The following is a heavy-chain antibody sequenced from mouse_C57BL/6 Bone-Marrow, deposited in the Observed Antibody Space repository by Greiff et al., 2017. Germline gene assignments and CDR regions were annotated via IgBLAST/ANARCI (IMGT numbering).Heavy chain of an antibody. J-gene: IGHJ3*01. CDR2: IDPEDGDT. D-gene: IGHD2-3*01. CDR1: GFNIKDYY. V-gene: IGHV14-1*01. Sequence: VQLQQSGAELVRPGASVKLSCTASGFNIKDYYMHWVKHRPEQGLEWIGRIDPEDGDTEYAPKFQGKATMTADTSSNTAYLQLSSLTSEDTAVYYCTTPRWFGWFAYWGQGTLVTVSA. CDR3: TTPRWFGWFAY.